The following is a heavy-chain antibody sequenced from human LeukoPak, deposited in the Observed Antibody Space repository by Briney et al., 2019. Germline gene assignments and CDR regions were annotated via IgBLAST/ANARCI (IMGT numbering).Heavy chain of an antibody. V-gene: IGHV3-74*01. Sequence: GGSLRLSCAASAFTFSSYWMHWVRHAPGKGLVWVSRINSDGSRTNYADSVKGRFTISRDNAKNTLYLQMNSLRADDTAVYYCARVSPTTVTPDFDYWGQGTLVTVSS. CDR2: INSDGSRT. CDR1: AFTFSSYW. D-gene: IGHD4-17*01. CDR3: ARVSPTTVTPDFDY. J-gene: IGHJ4*02.